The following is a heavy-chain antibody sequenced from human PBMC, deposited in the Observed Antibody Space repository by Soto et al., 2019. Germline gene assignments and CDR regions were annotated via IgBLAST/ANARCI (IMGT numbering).Heavy chain of an antibody. CDR1: GYTFTNYW. D-gene: IGHD3-22*01. CDR2: IDASDYFT. Sequence: GSFLKICCKGSGYTFTNYWISWVRQMPGKGLEWMGRIDASDYFTKYSPSFQGQVTISADKSTSTAYLQWSSLKASDTAMYYCARLGYESSGSYSPPDYWGQGTLVTVSS. J-gene: IGHJ4*02. CDR3: ARLGYESSGSYSPPDY. V-gene: IGHV5-10-1*04.